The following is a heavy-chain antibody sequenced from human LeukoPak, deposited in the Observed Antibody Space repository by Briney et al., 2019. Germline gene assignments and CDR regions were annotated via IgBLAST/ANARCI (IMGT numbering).Heavy chain of an antibody. Sequence: GGSLRLSCTASGFTFNNYNMNWVRQAPGKGLEWVSYITSTGSTIYYADSVKGRFTISRDNARNSLYLQMNSLRAEDTAVYYCARAAHYYDSGGFLPEAFDVWGQGTMVTVSS. D-gene: IGHD3-22*01. V-gene: IGHV3-48*04. CDR2: ITSTGSTI. CDR3: ARAAHYYDSGGFLPEAFDV. CDR1: GFTFNNYN. J-gene: IGHJ3*01.